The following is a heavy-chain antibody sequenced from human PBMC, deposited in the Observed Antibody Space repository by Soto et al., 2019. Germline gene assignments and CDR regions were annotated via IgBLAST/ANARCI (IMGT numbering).Heavy chain of an antibody. Sequence: GGSLRLSCAASGFTFSSYAMSWVRQAPGKGLEWVSAISGSGGSTYYADSVKGRFTISRDNSKNTLYLQMNSLRAEDTAVYYCAKATELQRSGSYYSADAFDIWGQGTMVTVSS. J-gene: IGHJ3*02. CDR1: GFTFSSYA. CDR3: AKATELQRSGSYYSADAFDI. D-gene: IGHD1-26*01. V-gene: IGHV3-23*01. CDR2: ISGSGGST.